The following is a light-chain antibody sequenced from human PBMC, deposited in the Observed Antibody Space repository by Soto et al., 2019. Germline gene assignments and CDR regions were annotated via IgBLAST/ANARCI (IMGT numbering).Light chain of an antibody. Sequence: EVVLTRSPATLSLSPGERATLSCRASQSVSSHLAWFQQRPGQAPRLLIYDASNRATGIPARFSGRGSGTDFTLTISSLEPEDFAVYYCQQRSSAITFGQGTRLET. CDR2: DAS. CDR1: QSVSSH. V-gene: IGKV3-11*01. J-gene: IGKJ5*01. CDR3: QQRSSAIT.